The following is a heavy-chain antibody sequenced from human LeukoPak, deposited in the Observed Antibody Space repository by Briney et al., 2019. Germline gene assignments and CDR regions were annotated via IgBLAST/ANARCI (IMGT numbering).Heavy chain of an antibody. CDR2: ISYDGSNK. Sequence: GGSLRLSRAASGFTFSSYAMHWVRQAPGKGLEWVAVISYDGSNKYYADSVKGRFTISRDNSKNTLYLQMNSLRAEDTAVYYCARDHDSSGRSFDYWGQGTLVTVSS. D-gene: IGHD3-22*01. CDR1: GFTFSSYA. J-gene: IGHJ4*02. V-gene: IGHV3-30-3*01. CDR3: ARDHDSSGRSFDY.